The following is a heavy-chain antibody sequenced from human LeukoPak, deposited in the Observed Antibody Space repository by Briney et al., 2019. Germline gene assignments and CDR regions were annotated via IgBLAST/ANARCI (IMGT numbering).Heavy chain of an antibody. D-gene: IGHD3-22*01. J-gene: IGHJ4*02. V-gene: IGHV1-18*01. CDR2: ISAYNGNT. CDR1: GYTFTSYG. Sequence: GASVKVSCKASGYTFTSYGIGWVRQAPGQGLEWMGWISAYNGNTNYAQKLQSRVTMTTDTSTSTAYMELRSLRSDDTAVYYCARGLGYYSQHGAFFDYWGQGTLVTVSS. CDR3: ARGLGYYSQHGAFFDY.